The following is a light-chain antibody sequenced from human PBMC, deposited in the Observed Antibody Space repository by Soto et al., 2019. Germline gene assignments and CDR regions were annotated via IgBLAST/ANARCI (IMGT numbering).Light chain of an antibody. J-gene: IGLJ2*01. CDR2: EVS. V-gene: IGLV2-14*01. CDR3: SSYTSNTTVI. CDR1: SSDVGSYDY. Sequence: QSALTQPASVSGSPGQSITISCTGTSSDVGSYDYVSWYLHHPGKAPKLIIYEVSNRPSGVSNHFSGSTSGNTASLTISGLQAEDEADYYCSSYTSNTTVIFGGGTKLTVL.